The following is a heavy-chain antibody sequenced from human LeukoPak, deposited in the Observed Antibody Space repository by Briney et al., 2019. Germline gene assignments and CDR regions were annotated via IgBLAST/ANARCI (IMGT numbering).Heavy chain of an antibody. J-gene: IGHJ5*02. D-gene: IGHD2-2*01. V-gene: IGHV1-46*01. CDR1: GYTFTSYY. CDR2: INPSGGST. Sequence: ASVKVSFKASGYTFTSYYMHWVRQAPGQGLEWMGIINPSGGSTSYAQKFQGRVTMTRDTSISTAYMELSRLRSDDTAVYYCASSIVVVPAALDPWGQGTLVTVSS. CDR3: ASSIVVVPAALDP.